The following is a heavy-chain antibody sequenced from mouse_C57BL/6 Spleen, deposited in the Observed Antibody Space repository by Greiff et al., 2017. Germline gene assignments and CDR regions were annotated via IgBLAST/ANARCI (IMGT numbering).Heavy chain of an antibody. Sequence: QVQLKQPGAELVRPGTSVKLSCTASGYTFTSYWMHWVQQRPGQGLEWIGVIDPSDSYTYYHQKFKGPSTLSVDPSSSTGYMQLSSLTSEDSAVYYCALTAEVHTLYAMDDWGQGTPVTASS. V-gene: IGHV1-59*01. CDR3: ALTAEVHTLYAMDD. J-gene: IGHJ4*01. CDR1: GYTFTSYW. D-gene: IGHD3-2*02. CDR2: IDPSDSYT.